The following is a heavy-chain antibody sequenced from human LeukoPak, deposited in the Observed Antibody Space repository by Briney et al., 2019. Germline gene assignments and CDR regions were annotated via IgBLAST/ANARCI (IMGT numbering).Heavy chain of an antibody. J-gene: IGHJ4*02. CDR1: GYTFTSYG. D-gene: IGHD1-26*01. V-gene: IGHV1-69*05. CDR2: IIPIFATA. CDR3: ARDSLYSGTYYRTFDY. Sequence: RASVKVSCKASGYTFTSYGISWVRQAPGQGLEWMGGIIPIFATANPAQKVQGRVTITTDKSTSTAYMELSSLRSEDTALYYCARDSLYSGTYYRTFDYWGQGTLVTVSS.